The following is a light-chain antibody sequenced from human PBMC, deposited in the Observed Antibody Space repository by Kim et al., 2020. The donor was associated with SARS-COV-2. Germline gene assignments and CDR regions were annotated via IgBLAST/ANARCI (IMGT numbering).Light chain of an antibody. CDR2: SNN. Sequence: QSVLTQPPSASGTPGQRVTISCSGSSSNIGSNYVYWYQQLPGTPPKLLIYSNNQRPSGVPDRFSGSKSGTSASLAISGLQSEDEADYCCAAWDDSLNGVVFGGGTQLTVL. V-gene: IGLV1-44*01. CDR1: SSNIGSNY. CDR3: AAWDDSLNGVV. J-gene: IGLJ2*01.